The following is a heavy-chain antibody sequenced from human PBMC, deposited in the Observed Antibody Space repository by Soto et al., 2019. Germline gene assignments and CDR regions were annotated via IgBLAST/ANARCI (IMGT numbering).Heavy chain of an antibody. V-gene: IGHV3-30-3*01. Sequence: GGVPRLSCAGSGFTFGAYAMHWVRQAPVKGLEWVAVISYDGSSKNYADSVKGRFTISRDNSKNTLYLQMNSLRDEDTAVYYCARGAVTTNYYYYGMDVWGRGTTVTVSS. CDR2: ISYDGSSK. J-gene: IGHJ6*02. CDR1: GFTFGAYA. D-gene: IGHD4-17*01. CDR3: ARGAVTTNYYYYGMDV.